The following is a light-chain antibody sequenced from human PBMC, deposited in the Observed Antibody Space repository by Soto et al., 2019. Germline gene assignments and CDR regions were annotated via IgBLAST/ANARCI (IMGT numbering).Light chain of an antibody. CDR3: QQYYSTPYT. V-gene: IGKV4-1*01. CDR1: QSVLYSSNNKNY. Sequence: DIVMTQFPDSLAMSLGERATINGKSSQSVLYSSNNKNYLAWYQQKPGQPPKLLIYWASTRESGVPDRFSGSGSGTDFTLTISSLQAEHVAVYYCQQYYSTPYTFGQGTKLEIK. J-gene: IGKJ2*01. CDR2: WAS.